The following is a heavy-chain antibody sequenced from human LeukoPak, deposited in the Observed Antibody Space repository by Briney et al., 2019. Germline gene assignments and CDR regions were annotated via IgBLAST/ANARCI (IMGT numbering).Heavy chain of an antibody. V-gene: IGHV4-59*01. D-gene: IGHD6-19*01. Sequence: SETLSLTCTVSGGSISSYYWSWIRQPPGKGLEWIGYIYYTGSANYNPSLKSRVTISVDTSKNQFSLKLSSVTAADTAVYYCAREGVAGTEIDYWGQGTLVTVSS. CDR3: AREGVAGTEIDY. CDR2: IYYTGSA. J-gene: IGHJ4*02. CDR1: GGSISSYY.